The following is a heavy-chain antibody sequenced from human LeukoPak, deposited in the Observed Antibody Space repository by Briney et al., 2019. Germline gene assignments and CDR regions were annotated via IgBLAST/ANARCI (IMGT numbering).Heavy chain of an antibody. J-gene: IGHJ4*02. Sequence: GGSLRLSCAASGFTFSSYAMSWVRQAPGKGLEWVSGISTSGGSTYYADSVKGRFTISRDNSKNTLYLQINSLRAEDTAVYYCAKDSSQLPTYLDYWGQGTLVTVSS. D-gene: IGHD2-2*01. CDR3: AKDSSQLPTYLDY. CDR2: ISTSGGST. CDR1: GFTFSSYA. V-gene: IGHV3-23*01.